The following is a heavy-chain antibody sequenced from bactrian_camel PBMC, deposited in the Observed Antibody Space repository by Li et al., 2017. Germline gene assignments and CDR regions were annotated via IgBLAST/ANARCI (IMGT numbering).Heavy chain of an antibody. Sequence: VQLVESGGGLVQPGGSLLLSCAASGFAFSNYNMRWVRQAPGKGLEWVSAINSSGDGTYYPASVKGRFTLSRDNAKNAVYLQMNSLKPEETAMYYCAAGVGSCPGKTKDYNNWGQGTQVTVS. V-gene: IGHV3S40*01. D-gene: IGHD6*01. CDR2: INSSGDGT. CDR1: GFAFSNYN. J-gene: IGHJ4*01. CDR3: AAGVGSCPGKTKDYNN.